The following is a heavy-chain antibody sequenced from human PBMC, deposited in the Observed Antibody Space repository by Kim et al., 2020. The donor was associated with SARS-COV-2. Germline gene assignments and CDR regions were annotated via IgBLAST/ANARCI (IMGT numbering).Heavy chain of an antibody. Sequence: SETLSLTCAVSGGSISSSNWWSWVRQPPGKGLEWIGEIYHSGSTNYNPSLKSRVTISVDKSKNQFSLKLSSVTAADTAVYYCARHGRRLVVAFDYWGQGTLVTVSS. J-gene: IGHJ4*02. CDR1: GGSISSSNW. CDR2: IYHSGST. V-gene: IGHV4-4*02. CDR3: ARHGRRLVVAFDY. D-gene: IGHD3-22*01.